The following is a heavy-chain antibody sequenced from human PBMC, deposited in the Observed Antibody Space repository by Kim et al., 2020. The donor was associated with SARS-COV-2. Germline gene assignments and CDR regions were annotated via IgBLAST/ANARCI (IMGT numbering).Heavy chain of an antibody. Sequence: GGSLRLSCAASGFTFSSYSMNWVRQAPGKGLEWVSSISSSSSYIYYADSVKGRFTISRDNAKNSLYLQMNSLRAEDTAVYYCARVWGSSWPIDYWGQGTLVTVSS. V-gene: IGHV3-21*01. CDR1: GFTFSSYS. CDR3: ARVWGSSWPIDY. D-gene: IGHD6-13*01. J-gene: IGHJ4*02. CDR2: ISSSSSYI.